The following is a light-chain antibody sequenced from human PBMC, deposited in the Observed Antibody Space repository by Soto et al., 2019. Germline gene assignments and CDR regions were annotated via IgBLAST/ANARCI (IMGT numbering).Light chain of an antibody. CDR2: DAS. CDR3: QQYSSSPFS. CDR1: QSVSSSY. J-gene: IGKJ5*01. Sequence: EIVLTQSPVTLSLSPGERGTLSCGASQSVSSSYLAWYQQKPGLAPRLLIYDASSRATGTPDRFSGSGSGTDFTLTISRLEPEDVAVYYCQQYSSSPFSFGQGTRLEIK. V-gene: IGKV3D-20*01.